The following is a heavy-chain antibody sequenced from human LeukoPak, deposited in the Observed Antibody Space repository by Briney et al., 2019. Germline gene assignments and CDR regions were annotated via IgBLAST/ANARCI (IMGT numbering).Heavy chain of an antibody. CDR3: ARVHPLYYDFWSGYVNYFDY. V-gene: IGHV3-7*01. Sequence: GGSLRLSCAASGFTFSSYWMSWVRQAPGKGLEWVANIKQDGSEKYYVDSVKGRFTISRDNAKNSLYLQMNSRRAEDTAVYYCARVHPLYYDFWSGYVNYFDYWGQGTLVTVSS. CDR1: GFTFSSYW. J-gene: IGHJ4*02. D-gene: IGHD3-3*01. CDR2: IKQDGSEK.